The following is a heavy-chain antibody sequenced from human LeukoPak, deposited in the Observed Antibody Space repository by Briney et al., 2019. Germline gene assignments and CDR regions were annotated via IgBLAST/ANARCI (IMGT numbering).Heavy chain of an antibody. V-gene: IGHV4-4*07. CDR3: VRKDGDY. CDR1: GASISSYF. J-gene: IGHJ4*02. Sequence: SETLSLTCTVSGASISSYFWSWIRQPAGEGLEWIGRIYNSGNTNYNPSLKGRVTMSLDTSKNQLYLNLRYVTAADTAIYYCVRKDGDYWVQGTLVTVSS. CDR2: IYNSGNT.